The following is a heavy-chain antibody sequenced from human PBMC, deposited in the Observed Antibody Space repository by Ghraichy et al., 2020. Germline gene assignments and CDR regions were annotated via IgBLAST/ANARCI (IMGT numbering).Heavy chain of an antibody. D-gene: IGHD3-9*01. CDR1: GGSIQSYY. CDR2: FSYSSGSS. CDR3: ARDLADVLTGFPYFFDS. V-gene: IGHV4-59*01. J-gene: IGHJ4*02. Sequence: SETLSLTCSVSGGSIQSYYWNWIRQTPGKGLEWIGYFSYSSGSSDYNPPLKSRVTISVDTPKNRVSLKLSSVTPEDTAIYYCARDLADVLTGFPYFFDSWGPVILVTVPS.